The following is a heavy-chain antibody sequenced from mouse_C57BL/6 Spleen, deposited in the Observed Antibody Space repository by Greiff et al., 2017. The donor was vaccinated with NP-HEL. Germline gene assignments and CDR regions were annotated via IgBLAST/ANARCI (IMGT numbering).Heavy chain of an antibody. D-gene: IGHD3-2*02. Sequence: QVQLQQPGAELVMPGASVKLSCKASGYTFTSYWMHWVKQRPGQGLEWIGEIDPSDSYTNYNQQFKGKSTLTVDKSSSTAYMQLSSLTSEDSAVDYCARAASSVPYYLDYWGQCTTLTVAS. V-gene: IGHV1-69*01. CDR3: ARAASSVPYYLDY. CDR1: GYTFTSYW. J-gene: IGHJ2*01. CDR2: IDPSDSYT.